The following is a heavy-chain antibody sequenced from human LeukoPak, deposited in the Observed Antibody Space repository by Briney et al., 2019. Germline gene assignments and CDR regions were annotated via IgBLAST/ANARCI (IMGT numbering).Heavy chain of an antibody. D-gene: IGHD4-23*01. CDR2: IKSKTDGGTT. Sequence: KPGESLRLTCAASGYTFSNSWMSWVRQAPGKGLEWVGRIKSKTDGGTTEYAAPVKGRFTISRDDSKNLLYLQMNSLKTEDTAVYYCTRARRWQADSWGQETLVTVSS. J-gene: IGHJ4*02. CDR1: GYTFSNSW. V-gene: IGHV3-15*01. CDR3: TRARRWQADS.